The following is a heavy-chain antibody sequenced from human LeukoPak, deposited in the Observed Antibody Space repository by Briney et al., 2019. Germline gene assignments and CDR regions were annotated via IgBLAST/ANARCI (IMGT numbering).Heavy chain of an antibody. D-gene: IGHD3-3*01. V-gene: IGHV4-4*07. J-gene: IGHJ4*02. Sequence: PSETLSLTCTVSGGSISSYYWSWLRQPAGKGLEWIGRIYTSGSTNYNPSLKSRVTMSVDTPKNQFSLKLSSVTAADTAVYYCARVGSGYYEYYFDYWGQGTQVTVSS. CDR2: IYTSGST. CDR3: ARVGSGYYEYYFDY. CDR1: GGSISSYY.